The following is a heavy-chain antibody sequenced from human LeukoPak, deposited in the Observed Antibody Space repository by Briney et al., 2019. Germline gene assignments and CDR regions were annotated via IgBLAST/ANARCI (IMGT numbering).Heavy chain of an antibody. V-gene: IGHV3-49*04. CDR2: IRSKAYGGTA. CDR3: TTYHYDTSGYYYVTY. Sequence: GGSLRLSCTASGFTFGDYAMSWVRQAPGKGLEWVGFIRSKAYGGTADYAASLKGRFTISRDDSKNIAYLQMISLKAEDTAVYYCTTYHYDTSGYYYVTYWGQGTLVTVSS. D-gene: IGHD3-22*01. J-gene: IGHJ4*02. CDR1: GFTFGDYA.